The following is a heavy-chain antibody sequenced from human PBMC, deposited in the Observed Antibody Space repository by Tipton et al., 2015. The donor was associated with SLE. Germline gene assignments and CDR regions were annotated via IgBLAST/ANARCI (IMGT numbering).Heavy chain of an antibody. V-gene: IGHV4-39*07. CDR2: IYYSGST. CDR1: GGSVGSRPYY. J-gene: IGHJ6*03. CDR3: AREPVYYFYYMDV. Sequence: TLSLTCTVSGGSVGSRPYYWGWIRQPPGKGLEWIGNIYYSGSTYYNPSLKSRVTISVDTSKNQFSLKLSSVTAADTAVYYCAREPVYYFYYMDVWGKGTTVTVSS.